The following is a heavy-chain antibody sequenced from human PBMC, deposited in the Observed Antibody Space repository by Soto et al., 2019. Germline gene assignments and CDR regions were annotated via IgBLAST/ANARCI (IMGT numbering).Heavy chain of an antibody. D-gene: IGHD5-12*01. CDR3: ARDLDRARRGYSGYGLGY. V-gene: IGHV3-30-3*01. Sequence: GGSLRLSCAASGFTFSSYAMHWVRQAPGKGLEWVAVISYDGSNKYYADSVKGRFTISRDNSKNTLYLQMNSLRAEDTAVYYCARDLDRARRGYSGYGLGYWGQGTLVTVSS. J-gene: IGHJ4*02. CDR1: GFTFSSYA. CDR2: ISYDGSNK.